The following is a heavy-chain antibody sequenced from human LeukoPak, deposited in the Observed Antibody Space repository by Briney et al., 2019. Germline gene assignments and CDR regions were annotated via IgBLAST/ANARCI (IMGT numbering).Heavy chain of an antibody. Sequence: GGSPRLSCAASGFTFSSHAMSWVRQAPGKGLEWVSTISGSGGSTYYANSVKSRFTISRDNSKNTLYLQMNSLRAEDSAVYYCAKDACVGDCNFHFDYWGQGTLVPVSS. CDR2: ISGSGGST. CDR1: GFTFSSHA. J-gene: IGHJ4*02. D-gene: IGHD2-21*02. CDR3: AKDACVGDCNFHFDY. V-gene: IGHV3-23*01.